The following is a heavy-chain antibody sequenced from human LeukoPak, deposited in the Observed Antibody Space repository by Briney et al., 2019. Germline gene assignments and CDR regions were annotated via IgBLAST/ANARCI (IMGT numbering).Heavy chain of an antibody. Sequence: GGSLRLSCAASGFTFSSYSMNWVRQAPGKGLEWVSSISSSSSYIYYADSVKGRFTISRDNAKNSLYLQMNSLRAEDTAVYYCARALPATVVFNYFDYWGQGTLVTVSS. J-gene: IGHJ4*02. V-gene: IGHV3-21*01. D-gene: IGHD4-23*01. CDR2: ISSSSSYI. CDR3: ARALPATVVFNYFDY. CDR1: GFTFSSYS.